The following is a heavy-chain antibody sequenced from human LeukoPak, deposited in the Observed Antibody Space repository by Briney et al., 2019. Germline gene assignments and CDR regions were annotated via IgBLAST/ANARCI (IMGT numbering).Heavy chain of an antibody. V-gene: IGHV1-2*04. CDR3: AREAYCSSTSCHEGANAFDI. CDR1: GCTFIGYY. J-gene: IGHJ3*02. CDR2: INPNSGGT. D-gene: IGHD2-2*01. Sequence: ASVNVSCKASGCTFIGYYMHWLGQAPGQELEWMGWINPNSGGTNYAQKLQGWVTMTTGTSVNTAYTELSRLRSDDTAVYYCAREAYCSSTSCHEGANAFDIWGQGAMVTVSS.